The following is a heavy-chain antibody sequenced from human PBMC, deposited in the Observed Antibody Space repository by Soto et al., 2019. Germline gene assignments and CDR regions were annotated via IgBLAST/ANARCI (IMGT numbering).Heavy chain of an antibody. D-gene: IGHD3-3*01. J-gene: IGHJ4*02. CDR3: ARVRFLEWPYVDY. CDR1: VFTFSSYA. V-gene: IGHV3-30-3*01. CDR2: ISYDGSNK. Sequence: QVQLVESGGGVVQPGRSLRLSCAASVFTFSSYAMHWVRQAPGKGLEWVAVISYDGSNKYYADSVKGRFTISRDNSKNTLYLQMNSLRAEDTAVYYCARVRFLEWPYVDYWGQGTLVTVYS.